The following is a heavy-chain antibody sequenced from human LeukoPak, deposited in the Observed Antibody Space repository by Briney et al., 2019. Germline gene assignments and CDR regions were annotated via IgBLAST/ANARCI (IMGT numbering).Heavy chain of an antibody. J-gene: IGHJ3*02. CDR2: IYYSGST. D-gene: IGHD1-26*01. CDR3: ACPRSIVGATSSNAFDI. CDR1: GGSISSSSYY. V-gene: IGHV4-39*01. Sequence: SETLSLTCTVSGGSISSSSYYWGWIRQPPGKGLEWIGSIYYSGSTYYNPSLKSRVTISVDTSKNQFSLKLSSVTAADTAVYYCACPRSIVGATSSNAFDIWGQGTMVTVSS.